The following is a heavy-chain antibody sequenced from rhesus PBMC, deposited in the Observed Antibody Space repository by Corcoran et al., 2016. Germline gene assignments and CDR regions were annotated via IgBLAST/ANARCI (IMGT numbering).Heavy chain of an antibody. CDR3: AQSPTLYSNYVYCDY. D-gene: IGHD4-23*01. CDR1: GGSVSSSNW. V-gene: IGHV4-65*01. J-gene: IGHJ4*01. CDR2: ISGSSGST. Sequence: QVQLQESGPGLVKPSETLSLTCAVSGGSVSSSNWWSWIRQPPGKGLEWIGYISGSSGSTHYNPSLKSRVTISTDSSKNQFSLKLSAVTAADTAVDYCAQSPTLYSNYVYCDYWGQGVLVTVSS.